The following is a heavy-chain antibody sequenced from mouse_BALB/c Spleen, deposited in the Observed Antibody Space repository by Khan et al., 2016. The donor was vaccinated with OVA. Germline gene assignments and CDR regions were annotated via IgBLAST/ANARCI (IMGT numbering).Heavy chain of an antibody. CDR3: AKDPPYYGMDY. V-gene: IGHV2-6-5*01. Sequence: QMQLEESGPGLVAPSQSLSITCTVSGFSLTDYAVSWIRQPPGKGLEWLGVIWGGGSKYYNSVLKSRLSNSKDNSKSHVFLKMNSLQTDDTAMYYCAKDPPYYGMDYWGQGTSVTVSS. J-gene: IGHJ4*01. CDR2: IWGGGSK. CDR1: GFSLTDYA.